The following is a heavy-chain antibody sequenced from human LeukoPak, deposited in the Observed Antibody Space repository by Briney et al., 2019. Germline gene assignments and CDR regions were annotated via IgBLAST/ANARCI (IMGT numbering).Heavy chain of an antibody. CDR1: GFTFDDYA. V-gene: IGHV3-9*01. CDR2: ISWNSGSI. CDR3: ARGGRYNWSKDGNYYYYMDV. D-gene: IGHD1/OR15-1a*01. J-gene: IGHJ6*03. Sequence: PGRSLRLSCAASGFTFDDYAMHWVRQAPGKGLEWVSGISWNSGSIGYADSVKGRFTISRDDAKNSLYLQMNSLRAEDTAVYYCARGGRYNWSKDGNYYYYMDVWGKGTTVTVSS.